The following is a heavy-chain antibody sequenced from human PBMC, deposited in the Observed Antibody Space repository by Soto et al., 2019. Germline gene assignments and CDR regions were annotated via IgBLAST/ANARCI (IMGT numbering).Heavy chain of an antibody. CDR3: ARDLGSSGYYYFNY. D-gene: IGHD3-22*01. Sequence: SETLSLTCTVSGGSISSYYWSWIRQPPGKGLEWIGYIYYSGSTNYNPSLKSRVTISVDTSKNQFSLKLSSVTAADTAGYYCARDLGSSGYYYFNYWGQGTLVTVS. CDR1: GGSISSYY. V-gene: IGHV4-59*01. J-gene: IGHJ4*02. CDR2: IYYSGST.